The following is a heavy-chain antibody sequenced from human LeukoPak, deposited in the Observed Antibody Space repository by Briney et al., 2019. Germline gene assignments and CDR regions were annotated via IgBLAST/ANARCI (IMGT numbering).Heavy chain of an antibody. J-gene: IGHJ1*01. CDR1: GYTFTSYY. CDR3: ASNDHIAAAGTKAEYFQH. V-gene: IGHV1-46*01. D-gene: IGHD6-13*01. CDR2: INPSGGST. Sequence: ASVKVSCKASGYTFTSYYMHWVRQAPGQGLEWMGIINPSGGSTSYAQKFQGRVTMTRDTSTSTVYMELSSLRSEDTAVYYCASNDHIAAAGTKAEYFQHWGQGTLVTASS.